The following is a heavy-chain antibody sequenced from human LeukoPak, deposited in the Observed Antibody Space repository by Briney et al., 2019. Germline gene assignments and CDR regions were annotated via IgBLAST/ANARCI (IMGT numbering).Heavy chain of an antibody. J-gene: IGHJ4*02. V-gene: IGHV3-30-3*01. Sequence: GGPLRLSCGASGFTFSSYAMHWVRQAPGKGLEWVAVISYDGSNKYYADSVKGRFTISRDNSKNTLYLQMNSLRAEDTAVYYCARVSDFRKLEYYFDYWGQGTLVTVSS. CDR1: GFTFSSYA. D-gene: IGHD1-1*01. CDR2: ISYDGSNK. CDR3: ARVSDFRKLEYYFDY.